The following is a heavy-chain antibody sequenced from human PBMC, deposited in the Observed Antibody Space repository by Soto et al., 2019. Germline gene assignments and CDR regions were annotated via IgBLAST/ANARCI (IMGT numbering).Heavy chain of an antibody. V-gene: IGHV3-30-3*01. Sequence: GGSLRLSCAASGFTFSSYAMHWVRQAPGKGLEWVAVISYDGSNKYYADSVKGRFTISRDNSKNTLYLQMNSLRAEDTSSYYCARAKVAQQQLVPYSPWGQGTLVTVSS. CDR1: GFTFSSYA. CDR2: ISYDGSNK. J-gene: IGHJ5*02. CDR3: ARAKVAQQQLVPYSP. D-gene: IGHD6-13*01.